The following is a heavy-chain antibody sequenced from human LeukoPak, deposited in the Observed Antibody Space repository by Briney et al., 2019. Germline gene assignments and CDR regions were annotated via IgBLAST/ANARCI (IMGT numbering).Heavy chain of an antibody. CDR2: ISYDGSNK. CDR3: AKSYLFSGSSWYGGRYYYYGMDV. CDR1: GLTLSNYW. J-gene: IGHJ6*02. V-gene: IGHV3-30*18. D-gene: IGHD6-13*01. Sequence: GGSLRLSCAASGLTLSNYWMHWVRQAPGKGLEWVAVISYDGSNKYYADSVKGRFTISRDNSKNTLYLQMNSLRAEDTAVYYCAKSYLFSGSSWYGGRYYYYGMDVWGQGTTVTVSS.